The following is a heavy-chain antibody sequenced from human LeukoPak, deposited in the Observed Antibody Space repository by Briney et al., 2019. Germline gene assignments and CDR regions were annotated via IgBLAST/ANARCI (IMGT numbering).Heavy chain of an antibody. J-gene: IGHJ4*02. D-gene: IGHD6-19*01. CDR1: GGSFSGYY. CDR2: IYYSGST. V-gene: IGHV4-34*01. Sequence: SETLSLTCAVHGGSFSGYYWSWIRQSPGKGLGWIGSIYYSGSTFYNPSLKSRVTISVDTSKNQFSLELRSVTAADTAVYSCARHGWLGVGGWYWGQGTLVTVSS. CDR3: ARHGWLGVGGWY.